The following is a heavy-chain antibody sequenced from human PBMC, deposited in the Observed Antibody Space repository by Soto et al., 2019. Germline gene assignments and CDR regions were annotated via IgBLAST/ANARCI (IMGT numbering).Heavy chain of an antibody. Sequence: SVKVSCKASGGTFSSYAISWVRQAPGQGLEWMGGIIPIFGTANYAQKFQGRVTITADESTSTAYMELSSLRSEDTAVYYCASHHDGDYDMYYFDSWGQGILVTVSS. D-gene: IGHD4-17*01. CDR3: ASHHDGDYDMYYFDS. V-gene: IGHV1-69*13. CDR2: IIPIFGTA. CDR1: GGTFSSYA. J-gene: IGHJ4*02.